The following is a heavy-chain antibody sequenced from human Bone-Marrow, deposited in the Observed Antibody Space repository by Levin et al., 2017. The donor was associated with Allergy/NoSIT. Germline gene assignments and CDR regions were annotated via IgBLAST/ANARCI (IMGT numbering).Heavy chain of an antibody. D-gene: IGHD6-13*01. J-gene: IGHJ4*02. CDR3: AREGSWSSTWLGNYYFDC. Sequence: QAGESLKISCDASGFTFSSYGIIWVRQAPGKGLEGGSYIGADNTTIYYADSVKGRFTISSDNVTKSLFLQMNSLRGEDTAVYYCAREGSWSSTWLGNYYFDCWGQGTLLTVSS. CDR2: IGADNTTI. V-gene: IGHV3-48*01. CDR1: GFTFSSYG.